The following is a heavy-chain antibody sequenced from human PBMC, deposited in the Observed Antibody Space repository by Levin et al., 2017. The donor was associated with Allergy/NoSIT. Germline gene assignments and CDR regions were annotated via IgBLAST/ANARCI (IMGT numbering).Heavy chain of an antibody. Sequence: PGGSLRLSCAASGFTFTNSAMSWVRQAPGKGLEWVSAISGSGGGTFYADSVKGRFTFSRDNSKNTLYLQMNSLRPEDTALYYCAKMMTLALWYFDLWGRGTLVTVSS. V-gene: IGHV3-23*01. CDR2: ISGSGGGT. CDR3: AKMMTLALWYFDL. J-gene: IGHJ2*01. CDR1: GFTFTNSA. D-gene: IGHD1-1*01.